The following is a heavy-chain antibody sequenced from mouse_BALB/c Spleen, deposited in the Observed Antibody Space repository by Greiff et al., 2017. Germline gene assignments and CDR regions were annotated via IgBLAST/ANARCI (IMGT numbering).Heavy chain of an antibody. D-gene: IGHD2-3*01. CDR3: ARESIYDGYPYYAMDY. Sequence: EVQVVESGGGLVKPGGSLKLSCAASGFAFSSYDMSWVRQTPEKRLEWVAYISSGGGSTYYPDTVKGRFTISRDNAKNTLYLQMSSLKSEDTAMYYCARESIYDGYPYYAMDYWGQGTSVTVSS. CDR1: GFAFSSYD. V-gene: IGHV5-12-1*01. CDR2: ISSGGGST. J-gene: IGHJ4*01.